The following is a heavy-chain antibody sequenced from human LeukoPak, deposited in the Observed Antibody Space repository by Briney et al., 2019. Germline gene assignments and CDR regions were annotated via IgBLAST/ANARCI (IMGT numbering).Heavy chain of an antibody. V-gene: IGHV1-18*01. J-gene: IGHJ4*02. Sequence: ASVRVSFKASGYIFTNFGISWVRQAPGQGLEWMGWISAYNGHRNYAQKFQDRLTVTTNTSATTAYMELTGLTSDDTGVYYCARDRSSSSLWGQGTLVTISS. CDR3: ARDRSSSSL. CDR2: ISAYNGHR. CDR1: GYIFTNFG. D-gene: IGHD6-6*01.